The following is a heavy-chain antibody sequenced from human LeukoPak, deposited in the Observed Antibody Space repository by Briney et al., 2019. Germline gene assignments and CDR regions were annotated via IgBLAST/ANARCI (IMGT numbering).Heavy chain of an antibody. Sequence: GGSLRLSCTASGFTFGDYAMSWFRQAPGKGLEWVGFIRSKTYGGATEYAASVRGRFTISRDDSKSIAYLQMNSLKTEDTAVYYCTRDKLRVTAFDYWGQGTLVTVSS. CDR1: GFTFGDYA. D-gene: IGHD2-21*02. CDR3: TRDKLRVTAFDY. J-gene: IGHJ4*02. V-gene: IGHV3-49*03. CDR2: IRSKTYGGAT.